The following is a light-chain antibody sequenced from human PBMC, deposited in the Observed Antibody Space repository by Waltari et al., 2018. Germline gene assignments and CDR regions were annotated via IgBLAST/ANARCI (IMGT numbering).Light chain of an antibody. Sequence: DIVMTQSPDSLAVSLGERATTNCKSSQTVLYRDNNKNYLTWYQQKPGQPPKLLFSWASIRESGVPDRLSASGSGTDFTLTISSLQAEDVAVYYCHQHYTTPWTFGQGTKVEMK. CDR3: HQHYTTPWT. V-gene: IGKV4-1*01. CDR2: WAS. CDR1: QTVLYRDNNKNY. J-gene: IGKJ1*01.